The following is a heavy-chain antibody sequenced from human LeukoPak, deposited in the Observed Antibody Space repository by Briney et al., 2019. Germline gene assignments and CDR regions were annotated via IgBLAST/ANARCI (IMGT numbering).Heavy chain of an antibody. CDR1: GFPFSNFE. Sequence: GRSLRLSCAASGFPFSNFEMHWVRQITGKGLEWVSSIGTAGKTNYRGSVKGRFTISRENAKHSLYLQMNSLTTGDTAVYYCARGTPWYYYMDVWGKGTTVTVSS. CDR3: ARGTPWYYYMDV. CDR2: IGTAGKT. V-gene: IGHV3-13*01. J-gene: IGHJ6*03.